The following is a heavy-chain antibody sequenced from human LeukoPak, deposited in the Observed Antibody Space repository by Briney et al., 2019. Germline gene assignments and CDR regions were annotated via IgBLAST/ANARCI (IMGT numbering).Heavy chain of an antibody. CDR2: ISYDGSNK. CDR1: GFTFSSYA. D-gene: IGHD4-11*01. V-gene: IGHV3-30-3*01. CDR3: ARAGLFPGAILQGPFDY. J-gene: IGHJ4*02. Sequence: GRSLRLSCAASGFTFSSYAMHWVRQAPGKGLEWVAVISYDGSNKYYADSVKGRFTISRDNAKNSLYLQMNSLRAEDTAVYYCARAGLFPGAILQGPFDYWGQGTLVTVSS.